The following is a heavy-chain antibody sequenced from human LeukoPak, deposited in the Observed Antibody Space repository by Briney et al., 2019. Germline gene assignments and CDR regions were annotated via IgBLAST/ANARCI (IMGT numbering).Heavy chain of an antibody. V-gene: IGHV1-2*02. CDR3: ASGFYSTYVLNWFDP. D-gene: IGHD4-11*01. CDR2: INPNSGGT. J-gene: IGHJ5*02. Sequence: GAAVKVSCKAAGYTFTCYYMDWVRQAPGQGLEWMGWINPNSGGTNYAHKFQGRVTMTRDPSISTAYMALSRLRSADTAVYYCASGFYSTYVLNWFDPWGQGTLVTVSS. CDR1: GYTFTCYY.